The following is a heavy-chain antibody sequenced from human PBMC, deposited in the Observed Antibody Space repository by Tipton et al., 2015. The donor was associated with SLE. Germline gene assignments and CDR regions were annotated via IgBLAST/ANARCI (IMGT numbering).Heavy chain of an antibody. CDR3: ARDPLVRSPGAGGFFDL. V-gene: IGHV4-38-2*02. Sequence: TLSLSCTVSGYFIGSGFYWGWIRLPPGKGLEGFVTVFYSGATYYSPSLRSRLSVSIDTSKNQVSLKLTSVTAADTAVYYCARDPLVRSPGAGGFFDLWGHGTLVTVSS. D-gene: IGHD3-16*02. CDR2: VFYSGAT. J-gene: IGHJ4*01. CDR1: GYFIGSGFY.